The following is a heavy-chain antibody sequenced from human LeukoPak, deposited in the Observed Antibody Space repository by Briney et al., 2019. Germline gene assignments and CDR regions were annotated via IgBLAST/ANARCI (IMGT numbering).Heavy chain of an antibody. CDR3: AKGGLGELLFSFDY. V-gene: IGHV3-23*01. D-gene: IGHD3-10*01. CDR1: GFTFSSYS. Sequence: GGSLRLSCAASGFTFSSYSLNWVRQAPGKGLEWVSAISGSGGSTYYADSVKGRFTISRDNSKNTLYLQMNSLRAEDTTVYYCAKGGLGELLFSFDYWGQGTLVTVSS. J-gene: IGHJ4*02. CDR2: ISGSGGST.